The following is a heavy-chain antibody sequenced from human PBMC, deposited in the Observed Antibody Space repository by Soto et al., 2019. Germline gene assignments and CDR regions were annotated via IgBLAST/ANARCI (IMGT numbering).Heavy chain of an antibody. CDR3: ARVTSLQLGSGMDV. Sequence: QVQLVESGGGVVQPGRSLRLSCAASGFTFSSYAMHWVRQAPGKGLEWVAVISYDGSNKYYADSVKGRITISRVNSKNALYLQMNTLRAEDTAVYYCARVTSLQLGSGMDVWGPGTTVTASS. J-gene: IGHJ6*01. D-gene: IGHD5-18*01. CDR2: ISYDGSNK. V-gene: IGHV3-30-3*01. CDR1: GFTFSSYA.